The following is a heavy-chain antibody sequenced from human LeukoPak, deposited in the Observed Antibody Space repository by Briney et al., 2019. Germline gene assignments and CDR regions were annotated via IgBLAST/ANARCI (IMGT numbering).Heavy chain of an antibody. Sequence: VGSLRLSCAASGFTVSSNYMSWVRQAPGKGLEWVSVIYSGGSTYYADSVKGRFTISRDNSKNTLYLQMNSLGAEDTAVYYCAREVYSYGFDYWGQGTLVTVSS. CDR2: IYSGGST. J-gene: IGHJ4*02. D-gene: IGHD5-18*01. V-gene: IGHV3-53*01. CDR3: AREVYSYGFDY. CDR1: GFTVSSNY.